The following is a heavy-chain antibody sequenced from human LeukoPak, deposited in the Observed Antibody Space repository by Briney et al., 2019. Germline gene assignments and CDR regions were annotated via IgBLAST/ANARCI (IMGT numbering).Heavy chain of an antibody. D-gene: IGHD2-15*01. CDR1: GGSITQTNY. CDR2: VNLQGST. V-gene: IGHV4-4*02. CDR3: ARVGYCTGGSCYSDYLYGMDV. Sequence: NPSGTLSPTCDVSGGSITQTNYWTWVRQPPGKGLEWIGEVNLQGSTNYNPSLMRRVAISVDTSANHVSLQLTSVTAADTAVYYCARVGYCTGGSCYSDYLYGMDVWGQGTPVTVSS. J-gene: IGHJ6*02.